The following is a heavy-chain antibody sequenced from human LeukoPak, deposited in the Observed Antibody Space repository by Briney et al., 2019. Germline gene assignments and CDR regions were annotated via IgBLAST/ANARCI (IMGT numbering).Heavy chain of an antibody. CDR1: GGSISSYY. J-gene: IGHJ4*02. V-gene: IGHV4-59*01. CDR3: ARDMTAAYFDY. D-gene: IGHD3-16*01. CDR2: IYYSGST. Sequence: TASETLSLTCTVAGGSISSYYWSWIRQPPGKGLEWIGYIYYSGSTNYNPSLKSQVTISVDTSKNQFSLKLSSVTAADTAVYYCARDMTAAYFDYWGQGTLVTVSS.